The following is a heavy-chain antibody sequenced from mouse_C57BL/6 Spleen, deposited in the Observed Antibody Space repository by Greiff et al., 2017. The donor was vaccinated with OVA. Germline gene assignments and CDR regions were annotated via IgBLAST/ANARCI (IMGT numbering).Heavy chain of an antibody. D-gene: IGHD2-5*01. CDR3: ARDRSRYSNYWYFDV. V-gene: IGHV5-16*01. Sequence: EVHLVESAGGLVQPGSSMKLSCTASGFTFSDYYMAWVRQVPEKGLEWVANINYDGSSTYYLDSLKSRFIISRDNANNILYLQMSSLKSEETATYYCARDRSRYSNYWYFDVWGTGTTVTVSS. CDR1: GFTFSDYY. J-gene: IGHJ1*03. CDR2: INYDGSST.